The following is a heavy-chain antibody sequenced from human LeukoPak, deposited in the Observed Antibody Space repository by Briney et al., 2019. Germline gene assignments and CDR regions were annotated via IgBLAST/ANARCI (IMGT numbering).Heavy chain of an antibody. J-gene: IGHJ3*02. Sequence: GGSLRLSCAASGFTFSSYRMNWVRQAPGKGLEWVSSISSSSSYIYYADSVKGRFTISRDNAEKSLYLQMNSLRAEDTAVYYCARVTTYYDSSVEEAFDIWGQGTMVTVSS. V-gene: IGHV3-21*01. D-gene: IGHD3-22*01. CDR1: GFTFSSYR. CDR3: ARVTTYYDSSVEEAFDI. CDR2: ISSSSSYI.